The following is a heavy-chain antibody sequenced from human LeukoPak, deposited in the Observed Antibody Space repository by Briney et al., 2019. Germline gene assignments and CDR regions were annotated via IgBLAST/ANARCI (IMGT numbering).Heavy chain of an antibody. CDR3: AKVRGCITMVRGVIFDY. V-gene: IGHV3-9*01. CDR1: GFTFDDYA. CDR2: ISWNSGSI. D-gene: IGHD3-10*01. J-gene: IGHJ4*02. Sequence: GGSLRLSCAASGFTFDDYAMHWVRQAPGKGLEWVSGISWNSGSIGYADSVKGRFTTSRDNAKNSLYLQMNSLRAEDTALYYCAKVRGCITMVRGVIFDYWGQGTLVTVSS.